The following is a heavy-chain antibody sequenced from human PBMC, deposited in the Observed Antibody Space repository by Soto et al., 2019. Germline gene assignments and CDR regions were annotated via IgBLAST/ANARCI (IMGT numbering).Heavy chain of an antibody. J-gene: IGHJ1*01. CDR3: ARDSEAAGYKY. D-gene: IGHD5-18*01. Sequence: QVQLQESGPGLVKPSETLSLTCSVSSGSVSSGTYYWSWIRQPPGRGLEWIGHIYSSGSTNYNPSLKRRVTVSVDPSKNQFSLILSSVTAADTAMYYCARDSEAAGYKYWGQGTLVTVSS. CDR2: IYSSGST. V-gene: IGHV4-61*01. CDR1: SGSVSSGTYY.